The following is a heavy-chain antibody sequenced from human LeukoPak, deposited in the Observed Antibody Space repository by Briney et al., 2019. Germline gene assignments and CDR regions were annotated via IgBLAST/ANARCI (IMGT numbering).Heavy chain of an antibody. CDR1: SGSISSYY. CDR2: IYNSGSTRST. CDR3: ASSPLISSGWLGHDY. J-gene: IGHJ4*02. D-gene: IGHD6-19*01. V-gene: IGHV4-59*01. Sequence: SGPTPVKPSETLSLTCSVSSGSISSYYWSWTRQPPGKGLEWIGYIYNSGSTRSTNYNPSPHSRVTISVDTSKNQFSLKLNSVTAADTAVYYCASSPLISSGWLGHDYWGQGNLVTVSS.